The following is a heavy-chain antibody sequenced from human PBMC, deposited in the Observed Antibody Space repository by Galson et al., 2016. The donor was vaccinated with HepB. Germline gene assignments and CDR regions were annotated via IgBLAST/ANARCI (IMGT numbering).Heavy chain of an antibody. V-gene: IGHV2-5*02. J-gene: IGHJ4*02. D-gene: IGHD2-2*01. CDR2: IYWDDHK. CDR3: AHISLPCLFSPYGDSTNSYGPSDF. CDR1: GFSLISYGVG. Sequence: PALVKPTQTLTLTCSFSGFSLISYGVGVGWIRQPPGKALEWLALIYWDDHKHYSLSLESGLTITKDTSKNEVVLTMTNMDPVDTATYFCAHISLPCLFSPYGDSTNSYGPSDFWGQGTLVSVSS.